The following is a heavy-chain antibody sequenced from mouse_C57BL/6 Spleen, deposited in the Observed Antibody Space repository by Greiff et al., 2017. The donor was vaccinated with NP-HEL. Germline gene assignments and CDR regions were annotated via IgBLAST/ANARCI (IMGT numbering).Heavy chain of an antibody. J-gene: IGHJ1*03. CDR2: INPNYGTT. CDR1: GYSFTDYT. Sequence: SGPELVKPGASVKISCKASGYSFTDYTMNWVKQSNGKSLEWIGVINPNYGTTSYNQKFKGKATLTVDQSSSTAYMQLNSLTSEDSAVYYCARSYYYGSSYGGYFDVWGTGTTVTVSS. V-gene: IGHV1-39*01. D-gene: IGHD1-1*01. CDR3: ARSYYYGSSYGGYFDV.